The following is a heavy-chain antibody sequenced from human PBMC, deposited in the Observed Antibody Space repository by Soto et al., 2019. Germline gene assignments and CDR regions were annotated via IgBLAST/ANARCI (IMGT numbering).Heavy chain of an antibody. J-gene: IGHJ6*03. CDR1: GFTFSSYG. V-gene: IGHV3-33*01. CDR2: IWYDGSNK. Sequence: QVQLVESGGGVVQPGRSLRLSCAASGFTFSSYGMHWVRQAPGKGLEWVAVIWYDGSNKYYADSVKGRFTISRDNSKNTLYLQVNSLRVEDTAVYYCAREAAHYYYMDGWGKGTTVTVSS. CDR3: AREAAHYYYMDG. D-gene: IGHD2-15*01.